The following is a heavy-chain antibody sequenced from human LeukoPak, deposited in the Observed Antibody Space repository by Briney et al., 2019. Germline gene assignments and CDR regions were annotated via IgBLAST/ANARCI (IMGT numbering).Heavy chain of an antibody. D-gene: IGHD2-21*01. CDR1: GFTFSKYA. CDR2: TSSSDAGT. Sequence: SGRSLRLSCAASGFTFSKYAMHWVRQTPGKGLEWVAATSSSDAGTYHADSVRGRFTISRDNSKNTLYLQMNSLRAEDAAVYFCAKAPVTSCRGAYCYPFDSWGQGTLVTVSS. V-gene: IGHV3-23*01. J-gene: IGHJ4*02. CDR3: AKAPVTSCRGAYCYPFDS.